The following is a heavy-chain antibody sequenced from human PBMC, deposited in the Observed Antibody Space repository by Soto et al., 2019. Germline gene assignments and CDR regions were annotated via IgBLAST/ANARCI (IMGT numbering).Heavy chain of an antibody. J-gene: IGHJ6*02. CDR2: ISGGAGST. CDR3: AKDHSGYDYYYGMDV. D-gene: IGHD5-12*01. CDR1: GFTFSSYA. Sequence: PGGSLRLSCAASGFTFSSYAMSWVRQAPGKGLEWVSAISGGAGSTYYADSVKGRFTISRDNSKNTLYLQMNSLRAEDTAVYYCAKDHSGYDYYYGMDVWGQGTTVTVSS. V-gene: IGHV3-23*01.